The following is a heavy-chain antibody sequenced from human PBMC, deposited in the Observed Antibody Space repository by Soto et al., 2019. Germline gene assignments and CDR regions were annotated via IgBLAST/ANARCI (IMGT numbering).Heavy chain of an antibody. CDR1: GFTFSSYW. V-gene: IGHV3-74*01. J-gene: IGHJ4*02. CDR2: INTDGSST. D-gene: IGHD1-26*01. Sequence: EVQLVESGGGLVQPGGSLRLSCAASGFTFSSYWMHWVRQAPGKGLVWVSRINTDGSSTSYADSVKGRFTISRDNAENTLYLQMNRRRVEDTAIYYWAREPPGRAGAGATDYWGQGTLVTVSS. CDR3: AREPPGRAGAGATDY.